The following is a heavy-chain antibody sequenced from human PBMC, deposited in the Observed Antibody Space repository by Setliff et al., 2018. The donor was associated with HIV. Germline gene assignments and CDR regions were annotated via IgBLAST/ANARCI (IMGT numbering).Heavy chain of an antibody. CDR1: GGTSSTHA. CDR3: AGPRGDEAFDI. J-gene: IGHJ3*02. Sequence: ASVKVSCKASGGTSSTHAMNWVRQAPGQGLEWMGQIISILDITTYAQQLQGRVTITADESTSTFYMELSSLRSADTAVYYCAGPRGDEAFDIWGQGTKVTISS. CDR2: IISILDIT. V-gene: IGHV1-69*10. D-gene: IGHD3-10*01.